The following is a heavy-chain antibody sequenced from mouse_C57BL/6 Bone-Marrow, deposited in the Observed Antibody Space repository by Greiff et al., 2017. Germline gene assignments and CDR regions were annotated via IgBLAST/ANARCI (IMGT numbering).Heavy chain of an antibody. D-gene: IGHD2-5*01. V-gene: IGHV5-4*03. Sequence: EVKLMESGGGLVKPGGSLKLSCAASGFTFSSYAMSWVRQTPEKRLEWVATISDGGSYTYYPDNVKGRFTISKDKAKNNLYLQMSHLKSEDTAMYYCASADYSNFYAMDYWGQGTSVTVSS. CDR1: GFTFSSYA. CDR2: ISDGGSYT. J-gene: IGHJ4*01. CDR3: ASADYSNFYAMDY.